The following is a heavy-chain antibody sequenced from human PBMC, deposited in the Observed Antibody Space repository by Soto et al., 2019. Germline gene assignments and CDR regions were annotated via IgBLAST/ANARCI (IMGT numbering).Heavy chain of an antibody. CDR2: ISYDGSNK. V-gene: IGHV3-30-3*01. J-gene: IGHJ6*02. D-gene: IGHD3-3*01. Sequence: PGGSLRLSCAASGFTFSSYAMHWVRQAPGKGLEWVAVISYDGSNKYYADSVKGRFTISRDNSKNTLYLQMNSLRAEDTAVYYCARGATIFGVGYYGMDVWGQGTTVTVS. CDR3: ARGATIFGVGYYGMDV. CDR1: GFTFSSYA.